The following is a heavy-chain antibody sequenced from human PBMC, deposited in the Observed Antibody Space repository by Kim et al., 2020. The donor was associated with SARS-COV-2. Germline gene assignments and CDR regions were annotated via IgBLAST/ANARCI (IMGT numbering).Heavy chain of an antibody. CDR2: ISLYNDKT. CDR1: GYTFTNYG. J-gene: IGHJ6*02. V-gene: IGHV1-18*01. CDR3: ARDASKYCSRTSCYSGYYYYGMDV. Sequence: ASVKVSCKASGYTFTNYGISWVRQAPGQGLEWMGGISLYNDKTNYAQKFQGRVTLTTDTSTSTAYMELRSLRSDDTAVYYCARDASKYCSRTSCYSGYYYYGMDVWGQGTTVTVSS. D-gene: IGHD2-2*02.